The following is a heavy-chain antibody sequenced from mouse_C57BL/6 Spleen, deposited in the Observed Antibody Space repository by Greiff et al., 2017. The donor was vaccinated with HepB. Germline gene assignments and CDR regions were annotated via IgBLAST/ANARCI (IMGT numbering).Heavy chain of an antibody. CDR3: ARGAGYGSSYRYYFDY. D-gene: IGHD1-1*01. J-gene: IGHJ2*01. V-gene: IGHV1-55*01. CDR1: GYTFTSYW. Sequence: QVQLQQSGAELVKPGASVKMSCKASGYTFTSYWITWVKQRPGQGLEWIGDIYPGSGSTNYNEKFKSKATLTVDTSSSTAYMQLSSLTSEDSAVYYCARGAGYGSSYRYYFDYWGQGTTLTVSS. CDR2: IYPGSGST.